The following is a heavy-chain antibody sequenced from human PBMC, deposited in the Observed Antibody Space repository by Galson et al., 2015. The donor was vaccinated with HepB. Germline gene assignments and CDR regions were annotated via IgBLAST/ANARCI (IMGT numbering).Heavy chain of an antibody. CDR2: ISSSSSTI. Sequence: SLRLSCAASGFTFSSYSMNWVRQAPGKGLEWVSYISSSSSTIYYADSVKGRFTISRDNAKNSLYLQMNSLRDEDTAVYYCARDLTTVTTGLAGGAFDIWGQGTMVTVSS. D-gene: IGHD4-17*01. J-gene: IGHJ3*02. CDR1: GFTFSSYS. CDR3: ARDLTTVTTGLAGGAFDI. V-gene: IGHV3-48*02.